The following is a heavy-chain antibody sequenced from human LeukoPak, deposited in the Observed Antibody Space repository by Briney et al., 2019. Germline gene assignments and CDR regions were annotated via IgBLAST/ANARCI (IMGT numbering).Heavy chain of an antibody. CDR1: GFTFTTYA. CDR3: ARRKYDSSGFDY. D-gene: IGHD3-22*01. CDR2: ISVSGANT. J-gene: IGHJ4*02. V-gene: IGHV3-23*01. Sequence: GGSLRLSCAASGFTFTTYAMSWVRQAPGKGLEWVSAISVSGANTYYSDSVKGRSTISRDNSKDTLYLQMNSLRAEDTAIYFCARRKYDSSGFDYWGQETLVTVSP.